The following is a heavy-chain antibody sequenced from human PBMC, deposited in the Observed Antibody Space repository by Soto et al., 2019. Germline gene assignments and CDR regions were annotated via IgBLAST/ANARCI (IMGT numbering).Heavy chain of an antibody. CDR1: GASIISDGYY. CDR3: ARVPTYYQDSYLDY. V-gene: IGHV4-31*03. J-gene: IGHJ4*02. Sequence: PSETLSLTCTVSGASIISDGYYWTWIRQHPGKGLEWLGYIHYSGGATYSPSYNPSLKSRIAISVDTSKRLFSLKLTSVSAADTAVYYCARVPTYYQDSYLDYWGQGALVTVSS. D-gene: IGHD2-21*01. CDR2: IHYSGGATYSP.